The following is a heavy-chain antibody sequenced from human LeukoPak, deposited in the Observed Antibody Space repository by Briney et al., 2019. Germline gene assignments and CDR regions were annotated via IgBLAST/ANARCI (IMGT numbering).Heavy chain of an antibody. CDR1: GFTFTDYP. D-gene: IGHD3-10*01. Sequence: GGSLRLSCAASGFTFTDYPMSWVRQAPGKGVEWVSALTRSGGDTYHADTVKGRFTISRDNSKNTLYVQLNSLRTEDTAVYYCAREYYYGSNSNAFDIWGQGTMVIVSS. CDR3: AREYYYGSNSNAFDI. J-gene: IGHJ3*02. CDR2: LTRSGGDT. V-gene: IGHV3-23*01.